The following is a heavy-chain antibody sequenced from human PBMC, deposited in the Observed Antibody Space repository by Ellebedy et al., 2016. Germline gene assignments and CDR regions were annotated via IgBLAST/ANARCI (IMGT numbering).Heavy chain of an antibody. J-gene: IGHJ3*02. Sequence: ASVKVSCKASGGTFSSYAISWVRQAPGQGLEWMGRIIPILGIANYAQKFQGRVTITADKSTSTAFMELSSLRSEDTAVYYCASRDIVVVPAAMIERGAFDTWGQGTMVTVSS. CDR2: IIPILGIA. CDR3: ASRDIVVVPAAMIERGAFDT. CDR1: GGTFSSYA. D-gene: IGHD2-2*01. V-gene: IGHV1-69*04.